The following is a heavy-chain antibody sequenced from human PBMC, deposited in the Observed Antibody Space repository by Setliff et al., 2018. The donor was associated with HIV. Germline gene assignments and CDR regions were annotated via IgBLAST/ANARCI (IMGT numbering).Heavy chain of an antibody. CDR2: VFRDDNT. CDR3: ATSSRGWGQDAFDI. Sequence: GWVRQAPGEGLEWVSLVFRDDNTYNADSVKGRFTISRDSSKNTLYLQMNSLRGDDTAVYYCATSSRGWGQDAFDIWGQGTMVTVSS. J-gene: IGHJ3*02. D-gene: IGHD6-19*01. V-gene: IGHV3-66*02.